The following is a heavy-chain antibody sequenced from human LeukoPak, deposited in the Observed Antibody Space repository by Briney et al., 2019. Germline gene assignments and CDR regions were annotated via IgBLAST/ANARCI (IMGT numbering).Heavy chain of an antibody. Sequence: KAGGSLRLSCAASGFTFSSCMNWVRQAPGKGLEWVSSISGGSSYIYYADSVKGRFTISRDNAKNSLYLQMNSLRAEDTAVYHCSRDQTSVAGTAYNWFDPWGQGTLVTVSS. CDR1: GFTFSSC. V-gene: IGHV3-21*06. J-gene: IGHJ5*02. D-gene: IGHD6-19*01. CDR2: ISGGSSYI. CDR3: SRDQTSVAGTAYNWFDP.